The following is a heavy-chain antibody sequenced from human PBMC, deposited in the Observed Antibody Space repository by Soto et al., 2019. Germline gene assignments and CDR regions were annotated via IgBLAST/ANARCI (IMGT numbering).Heavy chain of an antibody. CDR3: ARGEWEQPFDY. V-gene: IGHV4-4*07. CDR1: GASISSYY. D-gene: IGHD1-26*01. CDR2: VHASGSI. Sequence: QVQLQESGPGLVKPSETLSLTCTVSGASISSYYWNWIRQPAGKGLEWLGRVHASGSIRYNPSVNSQVTMSLDTSKNPFSMTVTSVTAADPAVYYCARGEWEQPFDYWGKGTLVIVSS. J-gene: IGHJ4*02.